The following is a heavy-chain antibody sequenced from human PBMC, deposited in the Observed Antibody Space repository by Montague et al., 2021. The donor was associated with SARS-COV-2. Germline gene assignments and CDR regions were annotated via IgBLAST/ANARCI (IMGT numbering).Heavy chain of an antibody. Sequence: SRSLSFSASGFTFSGYEMNWVRQAPGKGLEWVSSISSSSRYIYYANSVRGRFTISRDNAKNSLYLQMNSLRAEDTAVYYCARDISPVIDYYSMDVWGQGTTVTVSS. V-gene: IGHV3-21*01. J-gene: IGHJ6*02. CDR2: ISSSSRYI. CDR3: ARDISPVIDYYSMDV. CDR1: GFTFSGYE.